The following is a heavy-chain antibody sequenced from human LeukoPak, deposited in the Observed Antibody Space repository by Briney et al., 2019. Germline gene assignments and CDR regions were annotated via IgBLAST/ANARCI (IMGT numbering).Heavy chain of an antibody. CDR1: GYTFTSYG. CDR3: ARDSLYSGYETIDY. CDR2: ISAYNGNT. Sequence: ASVKVSCKASGYTFTSYGISWVRRAPGQGLEWMGWISAYNGNTNYAQKLQGRVTMTTDTSTSTAYMELRSLRSDDTAVYYCARDSLYSGYETIDYWGQGTLVTVSS. V-gene: IGHV1-18*01. D-gene: IGHD5-12*01. J-gene: IGHJ4*02.